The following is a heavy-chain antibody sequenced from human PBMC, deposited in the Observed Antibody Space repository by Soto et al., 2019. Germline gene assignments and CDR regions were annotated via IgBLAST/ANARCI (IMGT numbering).Heavy chain of an antibody. CDR1: GGTFSSHV. CDR2: IMPIIGTA. CDR3: ARDLEFRDGNISHLDY. J-gene: IGHJ4*02. D-gene: IGHD3-10*01. Sequence: QVQLVQSGAEVKKPGSSVKVSCKASGGTFSSHVFNWVRQAPGQGLEWMGGIMPIIGTANYAQKFQGRFTTTADESTSTAYMELSSLRSEDTAVDYCARDLEFRDGNISHLDYWGQGTLVTVSS. V-gene: IGHV1-69*01.